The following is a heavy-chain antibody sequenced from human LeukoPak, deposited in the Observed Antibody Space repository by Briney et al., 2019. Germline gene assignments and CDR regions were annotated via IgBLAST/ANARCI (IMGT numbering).Heavy chain of an antibody. V-gene: IGHV3-15*01. CDR2: IKSKTDGGTT. D-gene: IGHD2-15*01. J-gene: IGHJ4*02. Sequence: PGGSLRLSCAASGFTFSSYSMNWVRQAPGKGLEWVGRIKSKTDGGTTDYAAPVKGRFTISRDDSKNTLYLQMNSLKTEDTAVYYCTTDLLSIVVVVAAARDYWGQGTLVTVSS. CDR1: GFTFSSYS. CDR3: TTDLLSIVVVVAAARDY.